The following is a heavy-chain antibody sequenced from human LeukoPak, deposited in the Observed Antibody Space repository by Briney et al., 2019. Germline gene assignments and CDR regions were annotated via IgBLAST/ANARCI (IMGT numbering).Heavy chain of an antibody. CDR2: ISDSGGST. CDR1: GFTFSSYA. CDR3: AKDLETFIVVVTAPNFDY. Sequence: GGSLRLSCAASGFTFSSYAVSWVRQAPGKGLEWVSAISDSGGSTYYADSVKGRFTISRDNSKNTLYLQMNSLRAEDTAVYYCAKDLETFIVVVTAPNFDYWGQGTLVTVSS. J-gene: IGHJ4*02. V-gene: IGHV3-23*01. D-gene: IGHD2-21*02.